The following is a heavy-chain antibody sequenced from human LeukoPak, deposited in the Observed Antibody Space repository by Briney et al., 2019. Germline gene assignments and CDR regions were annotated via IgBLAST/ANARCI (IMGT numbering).Heavy chain of an antibody. V-gene: IGHV3-21*06. CDR3: VKNGWFDY. Sequence: PGGSLRLSCAASGFTFSTKNMNWARLAPGDGLGWVAYIFTSGDSTKYADSVEGRFTISRDKAENSLYQLMNCQRVEDTAVYYCVKNGWFDYWGQGTLVTVSS. CDR2: IFTSGDST. D-gene: IGHD2-8*01. J-gene: IGHJ5*01. CDR1: GFTFSTKN.